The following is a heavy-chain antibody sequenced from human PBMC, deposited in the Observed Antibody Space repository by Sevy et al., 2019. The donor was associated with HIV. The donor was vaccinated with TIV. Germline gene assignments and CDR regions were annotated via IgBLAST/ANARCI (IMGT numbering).Heavy chain of an antibody. CDR2: FSFGCGKI. Sequence: GGSLRLFCAASGFTFSKYSMSWIRKTPGKGLEWVSTFSFGCGKIKSADSVKGRFTISRDDSRNTFYLQMNSLRAEDTAIYYCAREGCTKPHDYWGQGTVVTVSS. D-gene: IGHD2-8*01. CDR3: AREGCTKPHDY. J-gene: IGHJ4*02. CDR1: GFTFSKYS. V-gene: IGHV3-23*01.